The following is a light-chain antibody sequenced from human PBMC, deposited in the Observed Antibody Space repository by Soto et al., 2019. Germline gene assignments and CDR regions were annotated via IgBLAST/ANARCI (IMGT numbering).Light chain of an antibody. J-gene: IGKJ1*01. CDR1: QSVSSY. Sequence: ELVLTQSPATLSLSPGESATLSCRASQSVSSYLAWYQQKPCQAPRLLIYDASNRDTGIPARFSGSGSGTDFTLTISSLEPEDFAVYYCQAWTFGQGTKVDIK. CDR2: DAS. V-gene: IGKV3-11*01. CDR3: QAWT.